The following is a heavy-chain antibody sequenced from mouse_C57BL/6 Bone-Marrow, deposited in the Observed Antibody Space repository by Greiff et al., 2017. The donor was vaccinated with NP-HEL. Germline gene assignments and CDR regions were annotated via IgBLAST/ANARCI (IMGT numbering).Heavy chain of an antibody. CDR3: AREPYYYGTLFAY. CDR2: IYPGSGST. J-gene: IGHJ3*01. V-gene: IGHV1-55*01. CDR1: GYTFTSYW. Sequence: VKLQQPGAELVKPGASVKMSCKASGYTFTSYWITWVKQRPGQGLEWIGDIYPGSGSTNYNEKFKSKATLTVDTSSSTAYMQLSSLTSEDSAVYYCAREPYYYGTLFAYWGQGTLVTVSA. D-gene: IGHD1-1*01.